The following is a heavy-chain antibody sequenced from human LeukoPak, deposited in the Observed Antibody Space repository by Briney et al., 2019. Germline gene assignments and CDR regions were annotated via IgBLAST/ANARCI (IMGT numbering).Heavy chain of an antibody. CDR3: VRLGSPSTGNWYKVFAQ. D-gene: IGHD2-2*01. J-gene: IGHJ4*02. Sequence: PGLALRLSCTASGFTFSNFWLGWVRQAPGKALEWVANIKQDETEKFYLGSVKGRFTISRDNAKNSLYLQMNSRRVEDTALYYCVRLGSPSTGNWYKVFAQWGQGTLVTVSS. V-gene: IGHV3-7*03. CDR2: IKQDETEK. CDR1: GFTFSNFW.